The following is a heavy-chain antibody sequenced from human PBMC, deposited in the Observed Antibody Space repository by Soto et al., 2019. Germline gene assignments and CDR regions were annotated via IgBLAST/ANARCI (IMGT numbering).Heavy chain of an antibody. D-gene: IGHD6-19*01. V-gene: IGHV1-69*13. J-gene: IGHJ1*01. Sequence: SVKVSCKASGGTFSSYAISWVRQAPGQGLEWMGGIIPIFGTANYAQKFQGRVTITADESTSTAYMELSSLRSEDTAVYYCARDRVAVAGGAEYFQHWGQGTLVTVSS. CDR2: IIPIFGTA. CDR1: GGTFSSYA. CDR3: ARDRVAVAGGAEYFQH.